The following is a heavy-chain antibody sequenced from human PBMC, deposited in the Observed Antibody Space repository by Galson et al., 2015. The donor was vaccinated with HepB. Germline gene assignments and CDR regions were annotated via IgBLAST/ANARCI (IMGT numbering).Heavy chain of an antibody. Sequence: TLSLTCTVSGGSISSGGYYWSWIRQHPGKGLEWIGYIYYSGSTYYNPSLKSRVTISVDTSKNQFSLKLSSVTAADTAVYYCARESTVTTNRARYFDYWGQGTLVTVSS. CDR1: GGSISSGGYY. CDR2: IYYSGST. V-gene: IGHV4-31*03. CDR3: ARESTVTTNRARYFDY. J-gene: IGHJ4*02. D-gene: IGHD4-17*01.